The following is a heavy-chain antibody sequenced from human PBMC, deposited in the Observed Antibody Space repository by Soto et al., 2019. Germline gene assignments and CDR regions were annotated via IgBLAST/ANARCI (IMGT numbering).Heavy chain of an antibody. Sequence: QVQLVESGGGVVQPGRSLRLSCAASGFTFSSYAMHWVRQAPGKGLEWVAVISYDGSNKYYADSVKGRFTISRDNSKNTLYLQMNSLRAEDTAVYYCARDERGQWLVRLGGMDVWGQGTTVTVSS. V-gene: IGHV3-30-3*01. CDR2: ISYDGSNK. J-gene: IGHJ6*02. CDR3: ARDERGQWLVRLGGMDV. D-gene: IGHD6-19*01. CDR1: GFTFSSYA.